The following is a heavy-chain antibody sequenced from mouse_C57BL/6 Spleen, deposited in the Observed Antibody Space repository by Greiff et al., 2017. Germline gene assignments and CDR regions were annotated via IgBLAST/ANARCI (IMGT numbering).Heavy chain of an antibody. V-gene: IGHV1-80*01. CDR3: ARILRYSYYFDY. J-gene: IGHJ2*01. Sequence: VQLQQSGAELVKPGASVKISCKASGYAFRSYWMNWVKQRPGKGLEWIGQIYPGDGDTNYNGKFKGKATLTADKSSSTAYMQLSSLTSEDSAVYFCARILRYSYYFDYWGQGTTLTVSS. D-gene: IGHD1-1*01. CDR1: GYAFRSYW. CDR2: IYPGDGDT.